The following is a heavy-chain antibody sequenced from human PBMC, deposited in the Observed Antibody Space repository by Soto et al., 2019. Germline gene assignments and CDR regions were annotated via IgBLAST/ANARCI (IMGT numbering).Heavy chain of an antibody. CDR3: ARGIRKTARWDY. Sequence: SETLSLTCAVYGGSFSGYYWSWIRQPPGKGLEWIGEINHSGSTNYNPSLKSRVTISVDTSKNQFSLKLSSVTAADTAVYYCARGIRKTARWDYWGQGTLVTVPQ. CDR2: INHSGST. D-gene: IGHD2-15*01. J-gene: IGHJ4*02. CDR1: GGSFSGYY. V-gene: IGHV4-34*01.